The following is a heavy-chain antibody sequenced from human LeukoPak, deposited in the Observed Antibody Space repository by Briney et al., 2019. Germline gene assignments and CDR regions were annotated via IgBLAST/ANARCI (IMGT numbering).Heavy chain of an antibody. CDR1: GFTFSSYW. CDR3: ARGATDVTRWFDP. CDR2: ISRASESI. V-gene: IGHV3-21*01. D-gene: IGHD1-1*01. J-gene: IGHJ5*02. Sequence: GSLSLSFAASGFTFSSYWMSWVRQAPGKGLEWVSIISRASESIFYADSVKGRFTISRDNAKNSLYLQMNGLRAEDTAVYYCARGATDVTRWFDPWGQGTRVTVSS.